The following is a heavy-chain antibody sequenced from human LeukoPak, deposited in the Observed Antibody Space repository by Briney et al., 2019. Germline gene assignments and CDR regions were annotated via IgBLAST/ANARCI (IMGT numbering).Heavy chain of an antibody. Sequence: PGGSLRLSCAASGFTVSSNYMSWARQAPGKGLEWVGVMWTDRSDKYYADSVKGRFTISRDNSRNALYLQMNSRRAENTAVYYCARGPYYNPSDAFDLWGQGTVVTVFS. CDR3: ARGPYYNPSDAFDL. CDR1: GFTVSSNY. D-gene: IGHD3-10*01. CDR2: MWTDRSDK. V-gene: IGHV3-33*08. J-gene: IGHJ3*01.